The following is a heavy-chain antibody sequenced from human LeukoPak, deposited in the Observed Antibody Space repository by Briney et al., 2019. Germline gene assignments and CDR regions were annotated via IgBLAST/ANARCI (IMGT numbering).Heavy chain of an antibody. D-gene: IGHD3-10*01. J-gene: IGHJ4*02. V-gene: IGHV3-11*03. Sequence: GGSLRLSCAASGFTFTDYYMSWIRQAPGKRREWLSYISSTTSYTDYADCVKGRFTISRDNAKNSLYLQMNSLRAEDTAVYYCARSSYTSGISYFDYWGQGTQVTVSA. CDR2: ISSTTSYT. CDR3: ARSSYTSGISYFDY. CDR1: GFTFTDYY.